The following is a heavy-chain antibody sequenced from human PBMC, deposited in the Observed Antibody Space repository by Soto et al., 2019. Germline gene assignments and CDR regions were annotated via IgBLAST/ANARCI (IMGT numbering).Heavy chain of an antibody. CDR1: GVSINTDDNC. J-gene: IGHJ5*02. D-gene: IGHD2-2*01. V-gene: IGHV4-30-4*01. Sequence: PSETLSLTCTVSGVSINTDDNCWSWVRQPPGKGLEWIGYIYHSGITSYNPSLKSRLMMSIDTSKNQFSLKLTSVTAADTAVYYCARDNQRRAYNWFDPWGPGTLVTVSS. CDR3: ARDNQRRAYNWFDP. CDR2: IYHSGIT.